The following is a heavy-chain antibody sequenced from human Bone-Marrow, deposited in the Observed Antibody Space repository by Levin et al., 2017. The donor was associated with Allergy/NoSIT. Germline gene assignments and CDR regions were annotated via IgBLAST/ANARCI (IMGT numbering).Heavy chain of an antibody. CDR3: AREAGSAGSSGWHFDY. CDR2: IWYDGSNK. D-gene: IGHD6-19*01. CDR1: GFTFSSYG. J-gene: IGHJ4*02. Sequence: GGSLRLSCAASGFTFSSYGMHWVRQAPGKGLEWVAVIWYDGSNKYYADSVKGRFTISRDNSKNTLYLQMNSLRAEDTAVYYCAREAGSAGSSGWHFDYWGQGTLVTVSS. V-gene: IGHV3-33*01.